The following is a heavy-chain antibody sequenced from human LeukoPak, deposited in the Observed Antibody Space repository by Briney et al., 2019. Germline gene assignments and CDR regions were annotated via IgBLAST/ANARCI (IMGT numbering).Heavy chain of an antibody. CDR2: ISGSGGST. V-gene: IGHV3-23*01. CDR3: ARGYSSSWSRYFDY. D-gene: IGHD6-13*01. J-gene: IGHJ4*02. Sequence: GGSLRLSCAASGFTFSSYGMSWVRQAPGKGLEWVSAISGSGGSTYSADSVKGRFTISRDNSKNSLYLQMNSLRAEDTAVYYCARGYSSSWSRYFDYWGQGTLVTVSS. CDR1: GFTFSSYG.